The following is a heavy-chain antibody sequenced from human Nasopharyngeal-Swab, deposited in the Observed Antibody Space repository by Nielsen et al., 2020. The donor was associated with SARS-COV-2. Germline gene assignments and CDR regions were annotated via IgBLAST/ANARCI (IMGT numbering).Heavy chain of an antibody. D-gene: IGHD4-11*01. J-gene: IGHJ6*02. Sequence: TVSCMGSGYSFTSYLIDWVRPLPARGLEWVGIIYPGDSGTRYSPCFQGQVTIPADKSISTAYLQWSSLNASDTAMYYFARLATVTTNYYYYGMDVWGQGTTVTVSS. CDR3: ARLATVTTNYYYYGMDV. CDR1: GYSFTSYL. V-gene: IGHV5-51*01. CDR2: IYPGDSGT.